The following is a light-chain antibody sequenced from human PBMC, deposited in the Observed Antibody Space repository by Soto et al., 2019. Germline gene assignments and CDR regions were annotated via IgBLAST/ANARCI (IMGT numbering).Light chain of an antibody. CDR2: GAS. V-gene: IGKV3-20*01. CDR1: QRISTSY. Sequence: IVLTQSPGTLSLSPGERATLSCRASQRISTSYLDWYQQKPGQAPRLLIFGASIRATGIPDRFSGSGSGTDFTLTISRLEPEDFAVYYCQQYGSSPRAFGQGTKVEV. J-gene: IGKJ1*01. CDR3: QQYGSSPRA.